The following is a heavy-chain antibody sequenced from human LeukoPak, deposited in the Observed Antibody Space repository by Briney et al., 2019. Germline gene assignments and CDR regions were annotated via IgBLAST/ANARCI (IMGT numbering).Heavy chain of an antibody. V-gene: IGHV4-34*01. D-gene: IGHD2-21*01. J-gene: IGHJ4*02. Sequence: SETLSLTCAVYGGSFSGYYWSWIRQPPGKGLEWIGEINHSGSTNYNPSPKSRVTISVDTSKNQFSLKLSSVTAADTAVYYCARSPPGLIPTPIDYWGQGTLVTVSS. CDR1: GGSFSGYY. CDR3: ARSPPGLIPTPIDY. CDR2: INHSGST.